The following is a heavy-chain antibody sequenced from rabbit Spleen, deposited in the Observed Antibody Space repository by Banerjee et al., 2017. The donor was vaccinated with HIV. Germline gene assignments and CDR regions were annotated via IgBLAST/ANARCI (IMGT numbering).Heavy chain of an antibody. J-gene: IGHJ4*01. V-gene: IGHV1S45*01. CDR3: ARNWYSGGGWEGFNL. D-gene: IGHD4-1*01. Sequence: QEQLEESGGGLVKPEGSLTLTCKASGFSFSDRDVMCWVRQAPGKGLEWIACIYTQYGGTYYANWAEGRFTISKTSSTTVTLRVTSLTAADTTTYFCARNWYSGGGWEGFNLWGPGTLVTVS. CDR2: IYTQYGGT. CDR1: GFSFSDRDV.